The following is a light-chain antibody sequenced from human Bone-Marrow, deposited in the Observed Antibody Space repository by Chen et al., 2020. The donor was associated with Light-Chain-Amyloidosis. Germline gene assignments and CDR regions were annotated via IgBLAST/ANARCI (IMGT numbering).Light chain of an antibody. CDR2: EDS. V-gene: IGLV3-21*02. CDR3: QVWDRSSDRPV. J-gene: IGLJ3*02. Sequence: SYVLTQPSSVSVAPGQTATIACGGNNIGSTSVHWYQQTPGQAPLLVVYEDSYRPSGSPGRWAGSNAGKTATLTSSRVEAGDEADYYGQVWDRSSDRPVFGGGTKLTVL. CDR1: NIGSTS.